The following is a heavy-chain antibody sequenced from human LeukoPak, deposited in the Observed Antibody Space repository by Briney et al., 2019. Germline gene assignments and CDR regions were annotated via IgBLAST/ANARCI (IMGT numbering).Heavy chain of an antibody. D-gene: IGHD3-3*01. V-gene: IGHV3-33*06. CDR3: AKDGYYDFWSGESYYYYYMDV. Sequence: GGSLRLSCAASGFTFSSYGMHWVRQAPGKGLEWVAVIWYDGSNKYYADSVKGRFTISRDNSKNTLYLQMNGLRAEDTAVYYCAKDGYYDFWSGESYYYYYMDVWGKGTTVTVSS. J-gene: IGHJ6*03. CDR1: GFTFSSYG. CDR2: IWYDGSNK.